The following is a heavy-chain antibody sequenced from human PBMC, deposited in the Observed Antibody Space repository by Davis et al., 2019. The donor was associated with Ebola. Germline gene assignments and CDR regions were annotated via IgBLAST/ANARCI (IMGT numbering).Heavy chain of an antibody. Sequence: GESLKISCKGSGYSFTSYWIGWVRQMPGKGLEWMGIIYPGDSDTRYGPSFQGQVTISADKSISTAYLQWSSLKASDTAMYYCARQGGAMTTVTTGWFDPWGQGTLVTVSS. V-gene: IGHV5-51*01. CDR1: GYSFTSYW. D-gene: IGHD4-17*01. CDR3: ARQGGAMTTVTTGWFDP. J-gene: IGHJ5*02. CDR2: IYPGDSDT.